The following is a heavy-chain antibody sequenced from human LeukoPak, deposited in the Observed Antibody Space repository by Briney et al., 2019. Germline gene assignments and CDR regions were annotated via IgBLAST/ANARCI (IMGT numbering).Heavy chain of an antibody. CDR1: GGTFSSYA. J-gene: IGHJ4*02. CDR3: ARERPPGDSSNWFLEGYFDI. D-gene: IGHD6-13*01. V-gene: IGHV1-69*05. CDR2: IIPIFGTA. Sequence: ASVKVSCKASGGTFSSYAITSVRQAPGQGLEWMGRIIPIFGTANYAQKFQGRVTITTDESTSTAYMELSTLRSDDTAVYYCARERPPGDSSNWFLEGYFDIWGQGTLVTVSS.